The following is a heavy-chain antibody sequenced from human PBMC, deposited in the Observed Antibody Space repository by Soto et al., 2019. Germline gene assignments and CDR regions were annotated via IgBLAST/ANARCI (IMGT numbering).Heavy chain of an antibody. Sequence: QITLKESGPTLVKPTQTLTLTCTFSGFSLSNSGVGVGWIRQPPGKALEWLALIYWDDDKRYSPSLKSRLTITKDTSKNQVVLTITNMDPVDTATYYCASIAVAGTVPSWGQGTLVTVSS. V-gene: IGHV2-5*02. CDR3: ASIAVAGTVPS. J-gene: IGHJ5*02. CDR2: IYWDDDK. CDR1: GFSLSNSGVG. D-gene: IGHD6-19*01.